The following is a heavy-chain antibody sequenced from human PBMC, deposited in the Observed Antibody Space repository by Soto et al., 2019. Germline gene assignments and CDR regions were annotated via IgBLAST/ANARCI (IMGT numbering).Heavy chain of an antibody. J-gene: IGHJ4*02. Sequence: QVQLVESGGGVVQPGRSLRLSCAASGFTFSSYGMHWVRQAPGKGLEWVGGIIPIFGTANYAQKFQGRVTITADESTSTAYMELSSLRSEDTAVYYCARDSWGYSYGCVYWGQGTLVTVSS. D-gene: IGHD5-18*01. CDR2: IIPIFGTA. CDR1: GFTFSSYG. CDR3: ARDSWGYSYGCVY. V-gene: IGHV1-69*01.